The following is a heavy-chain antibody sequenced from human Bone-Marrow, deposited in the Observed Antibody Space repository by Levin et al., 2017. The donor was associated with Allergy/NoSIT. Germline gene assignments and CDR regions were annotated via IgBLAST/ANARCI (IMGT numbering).Heavy chain of an antibody. V-gene: IGHV3-23*01. CDR1: GFTFSSYA. CDR2: IRGSGVGT. CDR3: AKEISSSWSTRDLDY. J-gene: IGHJ4*02. D-gene: IGHD6-6*01. Sequence: GESLKISCAASGFTFSSYAMSWVRQAPGKGLEWVSGIRGSGVGTYYPDSVKGRSTISRDNSKNTLYLQMKSLRAEDTAVYYCAKEISSSWSTRDLDYWGQGTQVTVSS.